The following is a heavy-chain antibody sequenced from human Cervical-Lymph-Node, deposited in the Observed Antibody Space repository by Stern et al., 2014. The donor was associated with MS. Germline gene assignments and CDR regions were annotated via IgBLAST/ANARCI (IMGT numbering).Heavy chain of an antibody. CDR1: GGSINSGGYY. Sequence: QVQLQESGPGLVKPSQTLSLTCTVSGGSINSGGYYWSWIRQHPGKGLEWIGYIYYIGNTNYTPSLKSRLTMSADTSKNQFSLKLSSVTAADTAVYYCARGSSFSSSWYDYWGQGTLVTVSS. J-gene: IGHJ4*02. CDR3: ARGSSFSSSWYDY. CDR2: IYYIGNT. V-gene: IGHV4-31*03. D-gene: IGHD6-13*01.